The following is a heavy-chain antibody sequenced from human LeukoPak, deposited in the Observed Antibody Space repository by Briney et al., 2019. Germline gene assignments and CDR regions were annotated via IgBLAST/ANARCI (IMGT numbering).Heavy chain of an antibody. J-gene: IGHJ4*02. V-gene: IGHV4-39*07. CDR2: INNRGTT. D-gene: IGHD5-12*01. CDR3: ARVPLWWLTPFDF. CDR1: GGSISSSSYY. Sequence: SETLSLTCTVSGGSISSSSYYWGWIRQPPGKGLEWIGEINNRGTTNYSPSLRGRATISVDTSKNQFSLRLTSVTAADTATYYCARVPLWWLTPFDFWGQGTLVTVSS.